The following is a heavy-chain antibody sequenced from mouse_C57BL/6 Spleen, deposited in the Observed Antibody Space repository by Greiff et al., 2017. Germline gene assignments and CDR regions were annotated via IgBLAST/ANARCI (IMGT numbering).Heavy chain of an antibody. Sequence: EVQLQQSGPELVKPGASVKISCKASGYTFTDYYMNWVKQSHGKSLEWIGDINPNNGGTSYNQKFKGKATLTVDKSSSTAYMELRSLTSEDSAVYYCARISSYFDYWGQGTTLTVSS. D-gene: IGHD1-1*01. CDR3: ARISSYFDY. CDR1: GYTFTDYY. J-gene: IGHJ2*01. CDR2: INPNNGGT. V-gene: IGHV1-26*01.